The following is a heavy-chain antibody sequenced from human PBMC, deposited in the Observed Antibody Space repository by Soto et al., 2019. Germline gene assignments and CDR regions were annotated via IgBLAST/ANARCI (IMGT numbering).Heavy chain of an antibody. CDR3: ARAAANIDY. V-gene: IGHV4-31*03. D-gene: IGHD2-2*01. CDR2: ISYSGST. CDR1: GGSISSSGSY. J-gene: IGHJ4*02. Sequence: QVQLQESGPGLVKPSQTLSLTCTVSGGSISSSGSYWSWIRQHPEKGLEWIGYISYSGSTVYNPSLESRLTISVDTSKNQFSLNLSSVTAADTAVYYCARAAANIDYWGQGTLVTVSS.